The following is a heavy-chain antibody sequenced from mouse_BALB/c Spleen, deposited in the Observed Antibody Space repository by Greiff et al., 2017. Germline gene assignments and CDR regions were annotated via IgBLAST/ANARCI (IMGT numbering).Heavy chain of an antibody. CDR1: GFTFSSYA. V-gene: IGHV5-6-5*01. J-gene: IGHJ4*01. CDR2: ISSGGST. D-gene: IGHD2-14*01. CDR3: ARNRYGYAMDY. Sequence: EVMLVESGGGLVKPGGSLKLSCAASGFTFSSYAMSWVRQTPEKRLEWVASISSGGSTTYPDSVKGRFTIFRDNARNILYLQVSCLRSTDTAMYYCARNRYGYAMDYGGKGTSVTVS.